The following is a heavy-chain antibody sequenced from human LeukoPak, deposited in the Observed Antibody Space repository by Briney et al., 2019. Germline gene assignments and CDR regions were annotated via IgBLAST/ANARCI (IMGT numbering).Heavy chain of an antibody. V-gene: IGHV1-69*13. D-gene: IGHD6-19*01. J-gene: IGHJ6*04. CDR1: GGTFSSYA. CDR2: IIPIFGTA. CDR3: ARGGTDSSGWLNYYYGMDV. Sequence: ASVKVSCKASGGTFSSYAISWVRQAPGQGLEWMGGIIPIFGTANYAQKFQGRVTITADESTSTAYMELSSLRFEDTAVYYCARGGTDSSGWLNYYYGMDVWGKGTTVTVSS.